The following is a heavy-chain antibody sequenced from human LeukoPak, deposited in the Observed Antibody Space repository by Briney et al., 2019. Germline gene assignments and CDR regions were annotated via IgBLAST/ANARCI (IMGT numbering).Heavy chain of an antibody. CDR1: GESISDYY. Sequence: SETLSLTCAVYGESISDYYWTWIRQFPGKGLEWIGEIHHSKGTNYNPSLKSRLTMSVDRSKNQLSLKLSSVTAADTAIYYCVRATAAGSGRAFDYWAQGSLVPASS. J-gene: IGHJ4*02. D-gene: IGHD3-10*01. V-gene: IGHV4-34*01. CDR3: VRATAAGSGRAFDY. CDR2: IHHSKGT.